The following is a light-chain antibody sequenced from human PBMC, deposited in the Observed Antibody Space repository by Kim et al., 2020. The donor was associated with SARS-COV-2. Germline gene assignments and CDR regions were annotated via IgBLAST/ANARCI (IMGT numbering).Light chain of an antibody. V-gene: IGLV6-57*03. J-gene: IGLJ3*02. CDR2: DDN. CDR1: SGSIASSY. CDR3: QSYDSSKDCV. Sequence: KAVTISCTRSSGSIASSYVHWYQQRPGSAPSTVIYDDNESPSGVPDRFSGSIDSSSNTASLTISGLRTEDEADYYCQSYDSSKDCVFGGGTQLTVL.